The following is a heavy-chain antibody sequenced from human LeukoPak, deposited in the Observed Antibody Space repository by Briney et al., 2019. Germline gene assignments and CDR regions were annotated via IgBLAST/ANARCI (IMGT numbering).Heavy chain of an antibody. CDR1: GFTFSDYY. Sequence: GGSLRLSCAASGFTFSDYYMSWIRQAPGKGLERVSYISSSGSTIYYADSVKGRFTISRDNAKNSLYLQMNSLRAEDTAVYYCARSELRYFDWLLFDYWGQGTLVTVSS. J-gene: IGHJ4*02. D-gene: IGHD3-9*01. V-gene: IGHV3-11*01. CDR2: ISSSGSTI. CDR3: ARSELRYFDWLLFDY.